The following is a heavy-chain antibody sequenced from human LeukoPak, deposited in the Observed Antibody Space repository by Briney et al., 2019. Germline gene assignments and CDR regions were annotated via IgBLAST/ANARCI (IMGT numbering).Heavy chain of an antibody. CDR2: ISYDGSNK. Sequence: GGSLRLSCAASGFTFSSYAMHWVRQAPGKGLEWVAVISYDGSNKYYADSVKGRFTISRDNSKNTLYLQMNSLRAEDTAVYYCASTLQWGQGTLVTASS. CDR1: GFTFSSYA. V-gene: IGHV3-30-3*01. J-gene: IGHJ4*02. CDR3: ASTLQ.